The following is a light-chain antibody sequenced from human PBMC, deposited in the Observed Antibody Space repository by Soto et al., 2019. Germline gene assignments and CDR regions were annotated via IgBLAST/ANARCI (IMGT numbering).Light chain of an antibody. J-gene: IGLJ2*01. V-gene: IGLV2-14*03. CDR1: SSDIGAYNF. CDR3: TSWTTSTTII. Sequence: QSALTQPASVSGSPGQSITISCTGTSSDIGAYNFVSWYQQHPGKAPKLMLYDVNIRPAGVSNRFSASKSGNTASLTISWIQAEDEADYYCTSWTTSTTIIFGGGTKLTVL. CDR2: DVN.